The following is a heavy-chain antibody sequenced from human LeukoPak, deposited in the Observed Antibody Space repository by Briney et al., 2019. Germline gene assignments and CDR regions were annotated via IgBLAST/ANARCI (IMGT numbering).Heavy chain of an antibody. CDR3: AREVRYYYGSGSQYYFDY. J-gene: IGHJ4*02. CDR1: GFTFFSIG. D-gene: IGHD3-10*01. CDR2: IGGGASDT. Sequence: GGSLRLSCAVSGFTFFSIGMGWVRQAPGKGLEWVAAIGGGASDTKYTDSVEGRFTISRDNSKNTLYLQMNSLRAEDTAMYYCAREVRYYYGSGSQYYFDYWGQGTLVTVSS. V-gene: IGHV3-23*01.